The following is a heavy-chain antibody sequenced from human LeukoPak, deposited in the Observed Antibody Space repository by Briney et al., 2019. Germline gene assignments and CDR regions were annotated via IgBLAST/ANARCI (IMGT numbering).Heavy chain of an antibody. D-gene: IGHD6-19*01. CDR3: ASLAVAGFIGY. CDR2: IYTSGST. J-gene: IGHJ4*02. CDR1: GGSISSYY. Sequence: SETLSLTCTVSGGSISSYYWSWLRQPAGKGLEWIGRIYTSGSTNYNPSLKSRVTMSVDTSKNQFSLKLSSVTAADTAVYYCASLAVAGFIGYWGQGTLVTVSS. V-gene: IGHV4-4*07.